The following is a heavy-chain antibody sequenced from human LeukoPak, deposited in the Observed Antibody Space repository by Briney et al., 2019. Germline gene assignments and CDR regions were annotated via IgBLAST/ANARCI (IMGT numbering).Heavy chain of an antibody. D-gene: IGHD6-19*01. CDR3: ARWYSSGWYSDY. CDR1: GFTFSSYA. V-gene: IGHV3-30*04. Sequence: GGSLRLSCAASGFTFSSYAMHWVRQAPGKGLEWVAVISYDGSNKYYADSVKGRFTISRDNAKNTVYLQMNSLRAEDTAVYYCARWYSSGWYSDYWGQGTLVTVSS. J-gene: IGHJ4*02. CDR2: ISYDGSNK.